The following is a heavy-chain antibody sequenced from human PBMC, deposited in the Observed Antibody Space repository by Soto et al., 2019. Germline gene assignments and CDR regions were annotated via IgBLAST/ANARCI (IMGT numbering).Heavy chain of an antibody. J-gene: IGHJ6*02. D-gene: IGHD6-6*01. CDR3: ARGPSIAALMDV. Sequence: SVKVSCKASGGTFSSYAISWVRQAPGQGLEWMGGIIPIFGTANYAQKFQGRVTITADESTSTAYMELSSLRSEDTAVYYCARGPSIAALMDVWGQGTTVTVSS. CDR2: IIPIFGTA. CDR1: GGTFSSYA. V-gene: IGHV1-69*13.